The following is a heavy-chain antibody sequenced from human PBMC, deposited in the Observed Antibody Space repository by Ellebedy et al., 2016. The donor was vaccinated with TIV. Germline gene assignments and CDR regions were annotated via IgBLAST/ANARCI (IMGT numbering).Heavy chain of an antibody. J-gene: IGHJ6*02. CDR2: ISAYNGNT. CDR3: ARDLGVAARLFVLRGDYGMDV. D-gene: IGHD6-13*01. CDR1: GGTFSSYA. Sequence: APVKVSCKASGGTFSSYAISWVRQAPGQGLEWMGWISAYNGNTNYAQKFRGRVTMTTDTSTSTAYLELRSLRSDDTAGYYCARDLGVAARLFVLRGDYGMDVWGQGTTVTVSS. V-gene: IGHV1-18*01.